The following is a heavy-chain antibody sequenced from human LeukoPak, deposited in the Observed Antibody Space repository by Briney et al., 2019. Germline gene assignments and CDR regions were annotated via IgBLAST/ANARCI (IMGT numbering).Heavy chain of an antibody. CDR2: LYSGGTT. Sequence: GGSLRLSCAASGFIVSTNYMSWVRQAPGKGLEWVSVLYSGGTTYYADSVMGSFIISRDNSKNTLSLQMNSVRAEDTAGYYCAMDSSWLPLKFDYWGQGTLVTVST. D-gene: IGHD5-24*01. CDR1: GFIVSTNY. CDR3: AMDSSWLPLKFDY. J-gene: IGHJ4*02. V-gene: IGHV3-66*01.